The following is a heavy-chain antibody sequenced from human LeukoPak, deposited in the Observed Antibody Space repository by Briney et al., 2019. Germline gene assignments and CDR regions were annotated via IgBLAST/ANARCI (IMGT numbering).Heavy chain of an antibody. V-gene: IGHV3-30*03. D-gene: IGHD3-16*01. Sequence: GRSLRLSCAASGFTFSSYGMHWVRQAPGKGLEWVAVISYDGSNKYYADSVKGRFTISRDNSKNTLYLQMNSLRAEDTAVYYCARGRGDYWGQGTLVTVSS. J-gene: IGHJ4*02. CDR2: ISYDGSNK. CDR3: ARGRGDY. CDR1: GFTFSSYG.